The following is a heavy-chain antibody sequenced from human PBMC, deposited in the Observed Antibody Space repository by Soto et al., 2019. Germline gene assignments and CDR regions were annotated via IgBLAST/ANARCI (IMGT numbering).Heavy chain of an antibody. CDR2: IYSGGST. D-gene: IGHD3-10*01. V-gene: IGHV3-53*04. Sequence: GGAPRLSFAPPGFPLSSKYMSWGRPAPGKGLEWVSVIYSGGSTYYADSVKGRFTISRHNSKNTLYLQMNSLRAEDTAVYYCARSPMVRGVHDAFDIWGQGTMVTVSS. CDR1: GFPLSSKY. CDR3: ARSPMVRGVHDAFDI. J-gene: IGHJ3*02.